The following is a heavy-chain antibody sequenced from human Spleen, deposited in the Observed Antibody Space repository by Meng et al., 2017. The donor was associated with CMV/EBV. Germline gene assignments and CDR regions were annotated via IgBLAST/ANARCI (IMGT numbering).Heavy chain of an antibody. CDR1: GYTFTGYY. V-gene: IGHV1-2*02. CDR2: INPNSGGT. J-gene: IGHJ4*02. Sequence: ASVKVSCKASGYTFTGYYMHWVRQAPGQGLEWMGWINPNSGGTNYAQKFQGRVTMTRDTSISTAYMELSRLRSDDTAVYYCARQYYYDSSGYDDYWGQGTLVTVSS. D-gene: IGHD3-22*01. CDR3: ARQYYYDSSGYDDY.